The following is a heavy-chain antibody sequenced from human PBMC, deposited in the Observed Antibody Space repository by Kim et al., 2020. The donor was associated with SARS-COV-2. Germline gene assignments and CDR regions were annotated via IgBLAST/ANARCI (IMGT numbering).Heavy chain of an antibody. J-gene: IGHJ4*02. V-gene: IGHV3-23*03. Sequence: SGKGRFPISRDNSKNTLYTQMNSLRAEDTAVYYCAKEAAAGGLDYWGQGTLVTVSS. D-gene: IGHD6-13*01. CDR3: AKEAAAGGLDY.